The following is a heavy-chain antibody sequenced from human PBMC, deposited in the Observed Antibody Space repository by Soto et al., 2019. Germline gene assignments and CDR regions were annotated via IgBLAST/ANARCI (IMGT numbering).Heavy chain of an antibody. Sequence: PSETLSLTCTVSGASINNTSYYRGWIRQSPGKGLEWIGNIYYSGKTYYSPSLKSRVSISVDASRNQFSLRLSSVTAADTAVYYCGRPWGIGLTPPGPWGQGVLVTVSS. V-gene: IGHV4-39*01. J-gene: IGHJ5*02. CDR3: GRPWGIGLTPPGP. CDR2: IYYSGKT. CDR1: GASINNTSYY. D-gene: IGHD6-13*01.